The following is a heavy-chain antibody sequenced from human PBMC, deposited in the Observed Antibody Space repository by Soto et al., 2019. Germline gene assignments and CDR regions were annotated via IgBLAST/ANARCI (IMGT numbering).Heavy chain of an antibody. CDR1: GFTFSNAW. CDR2: IKSITNGGTT. J-gene: IGHJ4*02. V-gene: IGHV3-15*01. D-gene: IGHD2-21*01. CDR3: VISTIAWAFDY. Sequence: PGGSLRLSCAASGFTFSNAWMTWVRQAPGRGLEWVGRIKSITNGGTTDYSAPVKGRFTISRDDSKNTVFLQMNSLKTEDTAVYYCVISTIAWAFDYWGQGTLVTVSS.